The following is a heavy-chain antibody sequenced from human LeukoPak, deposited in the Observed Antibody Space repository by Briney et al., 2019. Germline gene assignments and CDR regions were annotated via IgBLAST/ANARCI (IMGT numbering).Heavy chain of an antibody. CDR3: AKDRRTYYYDSSGYHH. V-gene: IGHV3-23*01. D-gene: IGHD3-22*01. CDR2: ISGSGGST. J-gene: IGHJ4*02. Sequence: SGGSLRLSCAACGFTFSSYAMSWVRQAPGKGLEWVSAISGSGGSTYYADSVKGRFTISRDNSKNTLYLQMNSLRAEDTAVYYCAKDRRTYYYDSSGYHHWGQGTLVTVSS. CDR1: GFTFSSYA.